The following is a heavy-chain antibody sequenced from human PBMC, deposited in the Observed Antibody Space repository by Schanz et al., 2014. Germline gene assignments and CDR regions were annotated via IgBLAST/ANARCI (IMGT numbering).Heavy chain of an antibody. Sequence: VHLLESGGGLVPPGGSLRLSCAASGFMFSSYGMHWVRQAPGKGLEWVGVISYDGSKKSYADSVKGRFTISRDNSKNTLYLQMNSLRPEDTAVYYCAKGRFGELSAFDIWGQGTMVTVSS. CDR2: ISYDGSKK. CDR3: AKGRFGELSAFDI. D-gene: IGHD3-10*01. CDR1: GFMFSSYG. V-gene: IGHV3-30*18. J-gene: IGHJ3*02.